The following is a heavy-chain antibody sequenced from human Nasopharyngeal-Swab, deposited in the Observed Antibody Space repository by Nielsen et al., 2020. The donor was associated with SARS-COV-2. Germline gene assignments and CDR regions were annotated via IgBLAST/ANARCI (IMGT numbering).Heavy chain of an antibody. CDR2: ISGSGGST. CDR3: AKDSGYSSGWYLDY. V-gene: IGHV3-23*01. Sequence: GESLKISCAASGFTFSSYAMSWVRQAPGKGLEWVSAISGSGGSTYYADSVKGRFTISRDNSKNTLYLQMNSLRAEDTAVYYCAKDSGYSSGWYLDYWGQGTLVTVSS. CDR1: GFTFSSYA. D-gene: IGHD6-19*01. J-gene: IGHJ4*02.